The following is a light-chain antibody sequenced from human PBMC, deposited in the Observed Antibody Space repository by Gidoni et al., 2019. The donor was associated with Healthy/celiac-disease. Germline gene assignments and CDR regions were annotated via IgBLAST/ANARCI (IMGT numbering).Light chain of an antibody. J-gene: IGKJ1*01. CDR3: QRYNSYPLT. CDR2: AAT. Sequence: DIQITQSPSSLSASVGDRFHITCQASQGISCWLAWYQQKPEEARKSLIDAATSLQSGVPSRFSGSGAGTDSTLTISRLQPEDFATYYCQRYNSYPLTFXXXTKVEIK. V-gene: IGKV1D-16*01. CDR1: QGISCW.